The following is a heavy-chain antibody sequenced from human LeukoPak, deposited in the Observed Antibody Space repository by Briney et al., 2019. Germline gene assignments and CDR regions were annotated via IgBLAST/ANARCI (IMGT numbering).Heavy chain of an antibody. CDR3: ARGGFYGGDNWFDP. CDR1: VYTFTRYD. V-gene: IGHV1-8*01. Sequence: GASVKVSCKPSVYTFTRYDINWVRQPTGQGREWMGWMNPNSGNTGYAQKFQGRVTMTRNTSISTAYMELSSLRSEDTAVYYCARGGFYGGDNWFDPWGQGTLVTVSS. J-gene: IGHJ5*02. D-gene: IGHD4-23*01. CDR2: MNPNSGNT.